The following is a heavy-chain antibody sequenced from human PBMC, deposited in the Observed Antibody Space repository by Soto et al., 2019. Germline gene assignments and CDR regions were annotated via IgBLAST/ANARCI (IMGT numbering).Heavy chain of an antibody. CDR1: GFTFSDYY. D-gene: IGHD3-22*01. V-gene: IGHV3-7*01. Sequence: GGSLRLSCAASGFTFSDYYMTWVRQAPGKGLEWVANIKPDGSEKYYVDSEKGRFTISRDNAKNSLDLQMNSLRVEGTAVYYCVRYYDGSGSNDGFQIWGQGTMVTVSS. CDR3: VRYYDGSGSNDGFQI. CDR2: IKPDGSEK. J-gene: IGHJ3*02.